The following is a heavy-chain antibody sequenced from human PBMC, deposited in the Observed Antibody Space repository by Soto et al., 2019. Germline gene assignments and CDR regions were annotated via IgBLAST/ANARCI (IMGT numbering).Heavy chain of an antibody. CDR1: GASISSPNW. Sequence: SETLSLTFDVSGASISSPNWSSWVRQPPGRGLEWIGQSYHSGSTNYNPSLKIQVTISVDKSKNQFSLKLSSVTAADTAVYYCARDRREELVGATSLGVDSSGPGILVTVCS. D-gene: IGHD1-26*01. CDR3: ARDRREELVGATSLGVDS. CDR2: SYHSGST. J-gene: IGHJ4*02. V-gene: IGHV4-4*02.